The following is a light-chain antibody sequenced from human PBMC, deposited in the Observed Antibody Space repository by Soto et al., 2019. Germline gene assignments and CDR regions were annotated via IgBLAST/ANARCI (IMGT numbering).Light chain of an antibody. J-gene: IGKJ1*01. Sequence: EKVFTQSPGTLSLSPGERATLSCRASQTVIGNQLAWYRQKPGQAPRLLIYNGPHRATGIPDRFSGSGSGTDFTLTISGLEAEDFAVYHCQQYGSLPPTFGQGTKVDIK. V-gene: IGKV3-20*01. CDR2: NGP. CDR1: QTVIGNQ. CDR3: QQYGSLPPT.